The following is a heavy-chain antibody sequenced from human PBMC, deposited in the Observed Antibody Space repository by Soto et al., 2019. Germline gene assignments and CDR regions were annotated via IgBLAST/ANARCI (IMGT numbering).Heavy chain of an antibody. Sequence: SETLSLTCTVSGGSISSHYWSLIRQPQGKGLEWIGYIYYSGSTKYSPSLKSRVTMSVDTSKNHFSLKLISVTTADTAVYFCAREGNLGRWIQPLDSWGQGTLVTVSS. CDR2: IYYSGST. D-gene: IGHD2-2*03. CDR1: GGSISSHY. V-gene: IGHV4-59*11. CDR3: AREGNLGRWIQPLDS. J-gene: IGHJ4*02.